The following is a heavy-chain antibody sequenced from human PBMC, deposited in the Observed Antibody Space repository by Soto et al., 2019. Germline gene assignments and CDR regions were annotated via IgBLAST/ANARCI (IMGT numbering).Heavy chain of an antibody. CDR1: GGSITNTSYY. D-gene: IGHD3-3*01. Sequence: PSETLSLTCTVSGGSITNTSYYWGWIRQPPGKGLEWMGSIYYSGTTYNNPSLKSRVTISVDTSKNQFSLKLSSVTAADTAVYYCAREVRFLEWLANWFDPWGQGTLVTVSS. CDR2: IYYSGTT. CDR3: AREVRFLEWLANWFDP. V-gene: IGHV4-39*01. J-gene: IGHJ5*02.